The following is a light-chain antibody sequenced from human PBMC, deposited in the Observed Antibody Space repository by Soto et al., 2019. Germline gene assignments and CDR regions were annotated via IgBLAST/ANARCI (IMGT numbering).Light chain of an antibody. J-gene: IGKJ5*01. V-gene: IGKV3D-20*02. CDR2: AAS. CDR1: ESVSSRY. Sequence: EIVLTQSPGTLSLSPGERASLSCRASESVSSRYFAWYQQKPGLAPRLLIFAASTRNTGIPDRFSGSGSGTDFTLTISSLEPEDFAVYYCQQRSNWPTFGQGTRLEIK. CDR3: QQRSNWPT.